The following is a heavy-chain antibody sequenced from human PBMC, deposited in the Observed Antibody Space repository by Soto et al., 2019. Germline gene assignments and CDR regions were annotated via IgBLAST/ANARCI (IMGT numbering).Heavy chain of an antibody. CDR1: GGTFSSYT. Sequence: QVQLVQSGAEVKKPGSSVKVSCKASGGTFSSYTISCVRQAPGQGLGWMGRIIPILGIANYAQKFQGRVTITADKSQRTADLELRSLRSANTAVYYCARDALEPQPDAGYYYYSSYMDVWGKGTKVTISS. V-gene: IGHV1-69*02. CDR2: IIPILGIA. J-gene: IGHJ6*03. CDR3: ARDALEPQPDAGYYYYSSYMDV. D-gene: IGHD6-13*01.